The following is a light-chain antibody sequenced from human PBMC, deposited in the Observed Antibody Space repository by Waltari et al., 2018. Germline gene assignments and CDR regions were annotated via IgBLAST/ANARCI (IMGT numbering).Light chain of an antibody. Sequence: DIVMTQSPDSLAVSLGERATINCQSNQSVLYSSNNKNYLAWYQQKPGQPPKLLIYWASTRESGVPDRFSGSGSGTDFTLTISSLQAEDVAVYYCQQYYSTPAFGPGTKVDIK. J-gene: IGKJ3*01. CDR3: QQYYSTPA. CDR2: WAS. CDR1: QSVLYSSNNKNY. V-gene: IGKV4-1*01.